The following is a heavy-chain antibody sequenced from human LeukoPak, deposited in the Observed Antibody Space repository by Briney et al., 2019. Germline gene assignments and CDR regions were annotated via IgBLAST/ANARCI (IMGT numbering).Heavy chain of an antibody. J-gene: IGHJ6*03. V-gene: IGHV3-23*01. D-gene: IGHD1-26*01. CDR3: ASRGARDYYYYMDV. CDR2: ISGSGGST. Sequence: PGGSLRLSCVASGFTFSSYAMSWVRQAPGKGLEWVSAISGSGGSTYYADSEKGRFTISRDNPKNTLYLQMNSLRAEDTAVYYCASRGARDYYYYMDVWGKGTTVTVSS. CDR1: GFTFSSYA.